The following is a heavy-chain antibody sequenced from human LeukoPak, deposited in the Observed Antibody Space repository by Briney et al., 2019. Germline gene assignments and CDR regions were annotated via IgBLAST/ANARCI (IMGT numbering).Heavy chain of an antibody. D-gene: IGHD3-9*01. CDR3: ARGRILTGYYVWGAKGDFDY. Sequence: PGGSLRLSCAASGFTFSSYEMNWVRQAPGKGLEWVSYISDSGSTIYYADSVKGRFTISRDDAQNSLYMQMNNLRAEDTAVYYCARGRILTGYYVWGAKGDFDYWGQGTLVTVSS. CDR2: ISDSGSTI. J-gene: IGHJ4*02. CDR1: GFTFSSYE. V-gene: IGHV3-48*03.